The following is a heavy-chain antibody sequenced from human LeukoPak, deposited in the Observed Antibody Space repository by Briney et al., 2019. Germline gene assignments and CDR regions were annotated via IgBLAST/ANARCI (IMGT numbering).Heavy chain of an antibody. J-gene: IGHJ3*02. CDR1: GSTFSDYY. CDR2: ISSSGSTI. Sequence: PGGSLRPSCAASGSTFSDYYMSWIRQAPGKGLEWVSYISSSGSTIYYADSVKGRFTISRDNAKNSLYLQMNSLRAEDTAVYYCATLQLWPNDAFDIWGQGTMVTVSS. D-gene: IGHD5-18*01. V-gene: IGHV3-11*01. CDR3: ATLQLWPNDAFDI.